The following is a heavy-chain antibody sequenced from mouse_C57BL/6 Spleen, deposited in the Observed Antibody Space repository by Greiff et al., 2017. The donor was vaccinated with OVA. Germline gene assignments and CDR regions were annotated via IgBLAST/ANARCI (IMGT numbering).Heavy chain of an antibody. J-gene: IGHJ3*01. V-gene: IGHV5-16*01. Sequence: EVKLVESEGGLVQPGSSMKLSCTASGFTFSDYYMAWVRQVPEKGLEWVANINYDGSSTYYLDSLKSRFIISRDNAKNILYLPMSSLKSEDTATYYCARDGTTVPFAYWGQGTLVTVSA. CDR2: INYDGSST. CDR3: ARDGTTVPFAY. D-gene: IGHD1-1*01. CDR1: GFTFSDYY.